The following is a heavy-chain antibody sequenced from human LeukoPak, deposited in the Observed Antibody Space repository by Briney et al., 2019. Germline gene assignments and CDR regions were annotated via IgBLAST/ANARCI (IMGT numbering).Heavy chain of an antibody. Sequence: ASVKVSCKASGYTFTKYGVYWVRQAPGQGLEWMGWINTNTGNPTYAQGFTGRFVFSLDTSVSTAYLQISSLKAEDTAVYYCARDQPLPWGGHSSSAVFDYWGQGTLVTVSS. CDR3: ARDQPLPWGGHSSSAVFDY. J-gene: IGHJ4*02. D-gene: IGHD6-6*01. V-gene: IGHV7-4-1*02. CDR2: INTNTGNP. CDR1: GYTFTKYG.